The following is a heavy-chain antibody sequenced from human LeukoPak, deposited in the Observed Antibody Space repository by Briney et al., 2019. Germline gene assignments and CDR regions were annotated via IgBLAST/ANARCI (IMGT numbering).Heavy chain of an antibody. J-gene: IGHJ4*02. D-gene: IGHD4-17*01. Sequence: SETLSLTCSVSGASIKDYYWSWIRQPPGKGLEWIGYIYYSGATNYNPSLKSRVTISLDTSKNQFSLRLRSVTAADTAVYFYASYGENDFWGQGTLVTVSS. V-gene: IGHV4-59*08. CDR3: ASYGENDF. CDR2: IYYSGAT. CDR1: GASIKDYY.